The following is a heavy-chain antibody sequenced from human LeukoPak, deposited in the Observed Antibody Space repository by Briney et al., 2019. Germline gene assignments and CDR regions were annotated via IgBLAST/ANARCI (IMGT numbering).Heavy chain of an antibody. D-gene: IGHD2-2*01. J-gene: IGHJ3*02. CDR3: AKDLYCSSTSCPPDAFDI. V-gene: IGHV3-30*02. Sequence: GGSLRLSCAASGFTFSSYGMHWDRQAPGKGLEWVAFIRYDGSNKYYADSVKGRFTISRDNSKNTLYLQMNSLRAEDTAVYYCAKDLYCSSTSCPPDAFDIWGQGTMLTVSS. CDR2: IRYDGSNK. CDR1: GFTFSSYG.